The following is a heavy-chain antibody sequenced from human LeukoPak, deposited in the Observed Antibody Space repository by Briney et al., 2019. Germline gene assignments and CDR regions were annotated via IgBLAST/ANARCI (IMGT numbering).Heavy chain of an antibody. Sequence: GGSLRLSCAASGFTFNNYAMSWVRQAPGKGLEWVGRIKSKTDGGTTDYAAPVKGRFTISRDDSKNTVYLQMNNLKNEDTGVYYCSTDNLDYDYVWGTYREVNYFDYWGQGTLVTVSS. CDR1: GFTFNNYA. CDR3: STDNLDYDYVWGTYREVNYFDY. D-gene: IGHD3-16*02. J-gene: IGHJ4*02. CDR2: IKSKTDGGTT. V-gene: IGHV3-15*01.